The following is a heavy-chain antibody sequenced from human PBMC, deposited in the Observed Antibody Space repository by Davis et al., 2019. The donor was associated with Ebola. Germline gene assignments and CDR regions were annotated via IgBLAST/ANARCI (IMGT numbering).Heavy chain of an antibody. CDR1: GGSFSGYY. Sequence: MPSETLSLTCAVYGGSFSGYYWSWIRQPPGKGLEWIGEINHSGSTNYNPSLKSRVTISVDTSKNQFSLMLSSVTAADTAVYYCARGDLTIFGVVITQGPYYYYGMDVWGQGTTVTVSS. CDR2: INHSGST. V-gene: IGHV4-34*01. CDR3: ARGDLTIFGVVITQGPYYYYGMDV. D-gene: IGHD3-3*01. J-gene: IGHJ6*02.